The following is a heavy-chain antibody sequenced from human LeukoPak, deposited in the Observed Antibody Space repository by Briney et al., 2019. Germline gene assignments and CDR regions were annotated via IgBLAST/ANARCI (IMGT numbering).Heavy chain of an antibody. J-gene: IGHJ4*02. CDR3: ARDRDGFYFDY. Sequence: GGSLTLSCEDSGFTFRSYEMNWVRQAPGKGLEWVSGISASGVSIYYSDSVKGRFTISRDNAKNTLYLQMNSLRAEDTAVYFCARDRDGFYFDYWGQGTLVTVSS. V-gene: IGHV3-48*03. D-gene: IGHD3-10*01. CDR2: ISASGVSI. CDR1: GFTFRSYE.